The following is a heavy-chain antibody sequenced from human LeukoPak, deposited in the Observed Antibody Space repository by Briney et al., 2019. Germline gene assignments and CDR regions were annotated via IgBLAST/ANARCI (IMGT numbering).Heavy chain of an antibody. V-gene: IGHV4-34*01. CDR1: GGSFSGYY. CDR2: INHSGST. J-gene: IGHJ4*02. Sequence: PXETLSLTCAVYGGSFSGYYWSWIRQPPGKGLEWIGEINHSGSTNEKPSLKSGVTISVETSKKQCALKLSSVTAADTAVYYCASSQTTVTTRRRGYFDYWGQGTLVTVSS. D-gene: IGHD4-11*01. CDR3: ASSQTTVTTRRRGYFDY.